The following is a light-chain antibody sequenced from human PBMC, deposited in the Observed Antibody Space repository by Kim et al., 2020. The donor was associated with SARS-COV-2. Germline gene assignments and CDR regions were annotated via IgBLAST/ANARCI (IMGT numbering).Light chain of an antibody. CDR3: SSYAGSNNLV. Sequence: GQSVTISCTGTSSDVGGYNYVSWYQQHPGKAPKLMIYEVSKRPSGGPDRFSGSKSGNTASLTVSGLQAEDEADYYCSSYAGSNNLVFGGGTQLTVL. CDR2: EVS. V-gene: IGLV2-8*01. J-gene: IGLJ3*02. CDR1: SSDVGGYNY.